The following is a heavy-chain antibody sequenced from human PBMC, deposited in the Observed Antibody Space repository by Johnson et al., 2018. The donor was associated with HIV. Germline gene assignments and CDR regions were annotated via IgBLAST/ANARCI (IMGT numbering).Heavy chain of an antibody. V-gene: IGHV3-20*04. Sequence: VQLVESGGGVVRPGESLRLSCAASGFTFDDYGMSWVRQVPGKGLEWVSGINWNGGTTGYADSVKGRFTISRENAKNSLYLQMNSLGAEDTALYYGAGQTLRSFDIWGQGTMVTASS. D-gene: IGHD3-10*01. CDR1: GFTFDDYG. J-gene: IGHJ3*02. CDR3: AGQTLRSFDI. CDR2: INWNGGTT.